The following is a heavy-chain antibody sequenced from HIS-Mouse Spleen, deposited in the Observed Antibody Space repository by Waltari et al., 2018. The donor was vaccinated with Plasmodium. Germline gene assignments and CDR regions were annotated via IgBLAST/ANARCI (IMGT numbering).Heavy chain of an antibody. D-gene: IGHD7-27*01. CDR2: IYYSGST. J-gene: IGHJ4*02. Sequence: QVQLQESGPGLVKPSQTLSLTCTVSGGSIRRGDYYWRWIRQPPGKGLEWIGYIYYSGSTYYNPSLKSRVTISVDTSKNQFSLKLSSVTAADTAVYYCARVANWGPYFDYWGQGTLVTVSS. CDR1: GGSIRRGDYY. V-gene: IGHV4-30-4*01. CDR3: ARVANWGPYFDY.